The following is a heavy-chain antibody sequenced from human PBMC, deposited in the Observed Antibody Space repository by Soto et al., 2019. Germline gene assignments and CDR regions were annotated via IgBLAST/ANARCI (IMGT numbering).Heavy chain of an antibody. D-gene: IGHD3-10*01. Sequence: QVQLVQSGAEVKKPGSSVKVSCKASGGTFSSYTISWVRQAPGQGLGWMGRIIPILGIANYAQKFQGRVTITADKSTSTAYMELSSLRSEDTAVYYCARDEDGSGPFDLWGRGTLVTVSS. V-gene: IGHV1-69*08. CDR2: IIPILGIA. J-gene: IGHJ2*01. CDR3: ARDEDGSGPFDL. CDR1: GGTFSSYT.